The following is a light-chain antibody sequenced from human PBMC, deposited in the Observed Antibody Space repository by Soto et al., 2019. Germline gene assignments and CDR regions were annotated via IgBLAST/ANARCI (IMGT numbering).Light chain of an antibody. CDR3: ATWDGTLDSPV. V-gene: IGLV1-44*01. CDR1: LSNIGSNP. Sequence: QSVLTQPPSASGTPGQRVTISCSGSLSNIGSNPVHWYQQLPGTAPKLLIYSSDQRPSGVPDRFSGSKSGTSASLAISGLQSDDEADYYCATWDGTLDSPVFGGGTKVTVL. J-gene: IGLJ2*01. CDR2: SSD.